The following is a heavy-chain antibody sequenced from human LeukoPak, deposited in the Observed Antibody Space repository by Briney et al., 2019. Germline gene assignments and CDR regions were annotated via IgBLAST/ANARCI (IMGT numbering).Heavy chain of an antibody. CDR2: IRNDGSNK. CDR3: AKGGQGFDY. J-gene: IGHJ4*02. CDR1: GFIFSSYG. V-gene: IGHV3-30*02. Sequence: GGSLRLSCAASGFIFSSYGMHWVRQAPGKGLEWVAFIRNDGSNKNCADSVKGRFTISRDNSKNTLSLQMNSLRAEDTAVYYCAKGGQGFDYWGQGTLVTVSS.